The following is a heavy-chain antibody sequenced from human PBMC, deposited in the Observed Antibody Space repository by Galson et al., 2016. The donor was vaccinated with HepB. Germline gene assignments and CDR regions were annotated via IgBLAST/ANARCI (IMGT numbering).Heavy chain of an antibody. D-gene: IGHD1-14*01. CDR1: GFTFRSYS. CDR2: ISSSGRYI. Sequence: SLRLSCSASGFTFRSYSMNWVRKAPGKRQAWVSVISSSGRYIYYADSVNGRFIISRDNAKNSVYLQMNSLRVEDTAVYYCARGGRTEETSLVYWGQGTLVTVSS. J-gene: IGHJ4*02. CDR3: ARGGRTEETSLVY. V-gene: IGHV3-21*01.